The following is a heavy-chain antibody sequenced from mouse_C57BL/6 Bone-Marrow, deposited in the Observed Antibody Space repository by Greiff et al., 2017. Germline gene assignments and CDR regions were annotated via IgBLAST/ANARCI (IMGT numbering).Heavy chain of an antibody. CDR1: GFTFSNYW. V-gene: IGHV6-3*01. CDR2: IRLKSDNYAT. J-gene: IGHJ2*01. D-gene: IGHD2-3*01. CDR3: TGDDGYYDY. Sequence: EVKLEESGGGLVQPGGSMKLSCVASGFTFSNYWMNWVRQSPEKGLEWVAQIRLKSDNYATHSAESVKGRFTISRDDSKSSVYLQINNLRAEDTGIYYCTGDDGYYDYWGQGTTLTVSS.